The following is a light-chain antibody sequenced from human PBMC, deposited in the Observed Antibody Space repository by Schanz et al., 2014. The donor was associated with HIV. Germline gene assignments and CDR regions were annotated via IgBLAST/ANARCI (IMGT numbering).Light chain of an antibody. V-gene: IGKV1-5*03. Sequence: DTQMTQSPSTVSASVGDRVTITCRASQSINPWLAWYQQKPGKAPNLLIYQVSTLESGVPSRFSGSGSGTDFTLTINSLQPDDLATYFCQQYNSYLITFGQGTRLEIK. CDR3: QQYNSYLIT. J-gene: IGKJ5*01. CDR1: QSINPW. CDR2: QVS.